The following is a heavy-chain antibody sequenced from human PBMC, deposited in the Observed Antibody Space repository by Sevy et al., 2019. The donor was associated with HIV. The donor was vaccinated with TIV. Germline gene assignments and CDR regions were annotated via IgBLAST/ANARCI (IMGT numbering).Heavy chain of an antibody. CDR2: ISAYNGNT. CDR3: ARGAAVAGRGEYFQH. V-gene: IGHV1-18*04. CDR1: GYTFTSYG. D-gene: IGHD6-19*01. Sequence: ASVKVSCKASGYTFTSYGISWVRQAPGQGLEWMGWISAYNGNTNYAQKLQGTVTMTTDTSTSTAYMELRSLRSDDTAVYYCARGAAVAGRGEYFQHWGQGTLVTVSS. J-gene: IGHJ1*01.